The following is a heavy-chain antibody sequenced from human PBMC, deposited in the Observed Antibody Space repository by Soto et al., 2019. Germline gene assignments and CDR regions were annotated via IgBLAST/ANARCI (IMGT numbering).Heavy chain of an antibody. Sequence: GESLKISCKGSGYSFTSYWIGWVRQMPGKGLEWMGIIYPGDSDTRYSPSFQGQVTISADKSISTAYLQWSSLKASDTAMYYCARHIKGSGSYYRDYYYYGMDVWGRGTTVTVSS. CDR1: GYSFTSYW. V-gene: IGHV5-51*01. D-gene: IGHD3-10*01. J-gene: IGHJ6*02. CDR3: ARHIKGSGSYYRDYYYYGMDV. CDR2: IYPGDSDT.